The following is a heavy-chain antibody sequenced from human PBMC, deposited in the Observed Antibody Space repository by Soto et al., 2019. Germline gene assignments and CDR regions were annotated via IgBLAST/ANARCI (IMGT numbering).Heavy chain of an antibody. J-gene: IGHJ4*02. CDR2: FRSGGDDGTT. CDR3: AKKVNSGPGSQYFDY. CDR1: GFTFSSYS. V-gene: IGHV3-23*01. D-gene: IGHD3-10*01. Sequence: EVQLLESGGGLVQPGGSLRLSCVASGFTFSSYSMSWVRQAPGKGLEWVSGFRSGGDDGTTYYADSVKGRFTISRDNSKDTLFLQMNSLRAEYTFIYYCAKKVNSGPGSQYFDYWGQGTLVTVSS.